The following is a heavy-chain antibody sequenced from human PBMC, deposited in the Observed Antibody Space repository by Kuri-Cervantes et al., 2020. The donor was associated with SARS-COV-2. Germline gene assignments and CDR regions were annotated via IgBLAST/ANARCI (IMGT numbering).Heavy chain of an antibody. V-gene: IGHV3-23*01. CDR1: GFTFSSYA. CDR3: AKSGYSSSSYYYYYGMDV. J-gene: IGHJ6*02. D-gene: IGHD6-6*01. Sequence: ETLSLTCAASGFTFSSYAMSWVRQAPGKGLEWVSAISGSGGSTYYADSVKGRFTISRDNSKNTLYLQMNSLRAEDTAVYYCAKSGYSSSSYYYYYGMDVWGQGTTVTVSS. CDR2: ISGSGGST.